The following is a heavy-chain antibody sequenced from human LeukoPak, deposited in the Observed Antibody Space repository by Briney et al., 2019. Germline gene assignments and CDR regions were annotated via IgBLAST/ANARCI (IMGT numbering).Heavy chain of an antibody. CDR2: IRVSSTTT. J-gene: IGHJ4*01. V-gene: IGHV3-48*01. D-gene: IGHD2-2*01. Sequence: GGSLRLSCAASGFTFSSYSMNWVRQAPGKGPEWISYIRVSSTTTYYADSVKGRFTISRDNAKNSLYLQMNSLRVEDTGIYYCAPGYCTTTSCSHYFDYWGHGTLVTVPS. CDR1: GFTFSSYS. CDR3: APGYCTTTSCSHYFDY.